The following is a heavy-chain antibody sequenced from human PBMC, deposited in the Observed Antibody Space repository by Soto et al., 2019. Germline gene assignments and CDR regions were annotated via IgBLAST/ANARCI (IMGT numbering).Heavy chain of an antibody. CDR3: ARGYSGGYYYAMDV. D-gene: IGHD4-4*01. CDR2: IIPMYNKA. CDR1: GGTSTTYA. J-gene: IGHJ6*02. V-gene: IGHV1-69*01. Sequence: QVQLVQSGAEVKKPGSSVRVSCQASGGTSTTYAFNWVRQAPGQGLEWMGGIIPMYNKANYAPNFLGRVTISADPSTSTAYMELTTLRSEDTAVYFCARGYSGGYYYAMDVWGQGTTVTVSS.